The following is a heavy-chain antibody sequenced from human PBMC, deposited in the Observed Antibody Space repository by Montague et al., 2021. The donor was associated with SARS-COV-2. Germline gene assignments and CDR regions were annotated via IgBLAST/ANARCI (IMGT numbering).Heavy chain of an antibody. J-gene: IGHJ6*02. D-gene: IGHD3-10*01. Sequence: TLSLTCTVSGGSISSGSYYWSWIRQPAGKGLEWIGRIYTSGSTNYNPSLKSRVTISVDTSKNQFSLKLSSVTAADTAVYYCARVGGGIMVRGVIPAYYYDGMDVWGQGTMVTVSS. CDR2: IYTSGST. CDR1: GGSISSGSYY. V-gene: IGHV4-61*02. CDR3: ARVGGGIMVRGVIPAYYYDGMDV.